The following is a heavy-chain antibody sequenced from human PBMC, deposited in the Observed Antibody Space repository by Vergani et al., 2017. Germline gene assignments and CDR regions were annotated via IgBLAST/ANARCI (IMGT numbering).Heavy chain of an antibody. CDR1: GFTFSSYG. J-gene: IGHJ6*03. V-gene: IGHV3-33*01. CDR2: IWYDGSNK. Sequence: QVQLVESGGGVVQTGRSLRLSCAASGFTFSSYGMHWVRQAPGKGLEWVAVIWYDGSNKYYADYVKGRFTISRDNSKNTLYLQMKNLGAEDTAVYYCASDLDYSYYKDVWGKRTTVTVSS. CDR3: ASDLDYSYYKDV.